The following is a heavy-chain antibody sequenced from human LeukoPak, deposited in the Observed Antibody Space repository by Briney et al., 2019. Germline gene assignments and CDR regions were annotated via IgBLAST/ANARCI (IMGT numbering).Heavy chain of an antibody. J-gene: IGHJ6*03. CDR2: IYYSGST. CDR3: ARDGIPRLYYYDSSGYYLSYYMDV. D-gene: IGHD3-22*01. CDR1: GGSISSSSYY. V-gene: IGHV4-39*07. Sequence: SETLSLTCTVSGGSISSSSYYWGWIRQPPGKGLEWIGSIYYSGSTYYNPSLKSRVTISVDTSKNQFSLKLSSVTAADTAVYYCARDGIPRLYYYDSSGYYLSYYMDVWGKGTTVTVSS.